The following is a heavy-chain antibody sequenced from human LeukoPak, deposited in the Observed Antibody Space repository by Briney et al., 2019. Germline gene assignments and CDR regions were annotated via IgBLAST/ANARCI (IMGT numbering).Heavy chain of an antibody. CDR3: ARDDSLGGNYY. D-gene: IGHD1-26*01. CDR2: IFHTGTT. Sequence: PSQTLSLTCTVSGASTGSSDHYWSWVRQTPGKGLEWLGFIFHTGTTYYNPSLQSRLRISIDTSKNQFSLRLTSATAADTAIYYCARDDSLGGNYYWGPGTPVTVSS. J-gene: IGHJ4*02. CDR1: GASTGSSDHY. V-gene: IGHV4-30-4*01.